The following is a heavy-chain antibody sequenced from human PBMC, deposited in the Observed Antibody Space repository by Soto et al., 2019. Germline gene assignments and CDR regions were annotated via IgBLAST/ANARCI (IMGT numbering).Heavy chain of an antibody. D-gene: IGHD4-17*01. CDR1: GYTLTELS. J-gene: IGHJ4*02. V-gene: IGHV1-24*01. CDR3: ATDYGDDFDY. Sequence: ASVKVSCKVSGYTLTELSMLWLRQAPGKGLEWMGGFDPEDGETIYAQKFQGRVTMTEDTSTDTAYMELSSLRSEDTAVYYCATDYGDDFDYWGQGTLVTVSS. CDR2: FDPEDGET.